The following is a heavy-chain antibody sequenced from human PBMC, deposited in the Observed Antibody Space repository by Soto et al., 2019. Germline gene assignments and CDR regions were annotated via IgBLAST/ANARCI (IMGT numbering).Heavy chain of an antibody. J-gene: IGHJ4*02. CDR3: ARHLVGATRGNFDY. Sequence: ESLKISCKGSGYSFTTYWIGWVRQMPGKGLEWMGIIYPYDSETRYSPSFQGQVTISADKSISAAYLQWSSLKASDTAMYYCARHLVGATRGNFDYWGQGTLVTVSS. D-gene: IGHD1-26*01. V-gene: IGHV5-51*01. CDR1: GYSFTTYW. CDR2: IYPYDSET.